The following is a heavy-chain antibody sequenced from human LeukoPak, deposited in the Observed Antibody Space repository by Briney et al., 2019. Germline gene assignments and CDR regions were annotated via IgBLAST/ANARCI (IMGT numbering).Heavy chain of an antibody. D-gene: IGHD2-2*01. CDR2: IYYSGST. CDR1: GGSISSGDYY. CDR3: ARESSFIVVVPAANRGDYYYYYMDV. J-gene: IGHJ6*03. V-gene: IGHV4-30-4*08. Sequence: SETLSLTCTVSGGSISSGDYYWSWIRQPPGKGLEWIGYIYYSGSTYYNPSLKGRVTISVDTSKNQFSLKLSSVTAADTAVYYCARESSFIVVVPAANRGDYYYYYMDVWGKGTTVTVSS.